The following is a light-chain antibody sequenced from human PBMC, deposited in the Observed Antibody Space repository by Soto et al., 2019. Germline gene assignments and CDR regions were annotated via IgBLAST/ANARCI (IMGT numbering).Light chain of an antibody. CDR2: EGS. CDR1: SNDVGSYNS. V-gene: IGLV2-23*01. J-gene: IGLJ1*01. Sequence: LTQPASVSGSPGQSIAISCTGTSNDVGSYNSVSWYQQHPGKAPKLMIYEGSKRPSGVSDRFSGSKSGNTASLTISGLQAEDEADYYCCSYAGNPYVFXTGTKVTVL. CDR3: CSYAGNPYV.